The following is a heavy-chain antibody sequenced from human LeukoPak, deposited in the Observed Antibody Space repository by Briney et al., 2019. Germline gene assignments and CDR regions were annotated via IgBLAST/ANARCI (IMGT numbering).Heavy chain of an antibody. CDR3: ARGPGAAAGTPYYFDY. CDR2: IIPIFGTA. J-gene: IGHJ4*02. CDR1: GYTFTSYG. V-gene: IGHV1-69*13. Sequence: ASVKVSCKASGYTFTSYGISWVRQAPGQGLEWMGGIIPIFGTANYAQKFQGRVTITADESTSTAYMELSSLRSEDTAVYYCARGPGAAAGTPYYFDYWGQGTLVTVSS. D-gene: IGHD6-13*01.